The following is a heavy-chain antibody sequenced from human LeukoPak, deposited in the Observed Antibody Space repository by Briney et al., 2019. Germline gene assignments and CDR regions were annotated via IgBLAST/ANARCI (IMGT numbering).Heavy chain of an antibody. CDR1: GFTFSNYA. Sequence: GGSLRPSCAASGFTFSNYAMSWVRQAPGKGLEWVSGISGSGTNTYYADSVKGRFTISRDNSKNTLYLQMNSLRAEDTAVYYCAKDTKNGGSSLDAFDIWGQETMVTVSS. D-gene: IGHD4-23*01. CDR2: ISGSGTNT. CDR3: AKDTKNGGSSLDAFDI. V-gene: IGHV3-23*01. J-gene: IGHJ3*02.